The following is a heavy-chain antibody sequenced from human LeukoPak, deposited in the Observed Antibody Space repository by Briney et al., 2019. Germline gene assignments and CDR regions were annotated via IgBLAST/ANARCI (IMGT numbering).Heavy chain of an antibody. V-gene: IGHV1-2*02. D-gene: IGHD3-10*01. J-gene: IGHJ6*02. CDR3: ARGGTMVRGVIIFGLDV. CDR2: INPNSGGT. CDR1: GYTFTGYY. Sequence: GASVKVPCKASGYTFTGYYMHWVRQAPGQGLEWMGWINPNSGGTNYAQKFQGRVTMTRDTSISTAYMELSRLRSDDTAVYYCARGGTMVRGVIIFGLDVWGQGTTVTVSS.